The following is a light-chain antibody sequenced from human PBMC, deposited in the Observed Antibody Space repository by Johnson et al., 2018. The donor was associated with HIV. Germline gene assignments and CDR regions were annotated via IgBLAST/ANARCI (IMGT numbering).Light chain of an antibody. V-gene: IGLV1-51*01. Sequence: QSVLTQPPSVSAAPGQKVTISCSGSSSNIGNNYVSWYQHLPGRAPKLLIYDNNKRPSGIPDRFSGSKSGTSATLGITGLQTEDEAEYYCGTWDSSLSSGGVFGTGTRVTVL. CDR2: DNN. CDR1: SSNIGNNY. J-gene: IGLJ1*01. CDR3: GTWDSSLSSGGV.